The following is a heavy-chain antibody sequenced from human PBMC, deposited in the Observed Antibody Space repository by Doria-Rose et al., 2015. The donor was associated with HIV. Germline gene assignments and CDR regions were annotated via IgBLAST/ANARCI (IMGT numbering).Heavy chain of an antibody. J-gene: IGHJ4*02. D-gene: IGHD6-13*01. V-gene: IGHV2-26*01. CDR1: GVSLSSPGMG. CDR2: IFSDEER. Sequence: QDSGPVLVKPTETLTLTCTVSGVSLSSPGMGVSWIRQPPGKALEWLANIFSDEERSYKTYLKSRLTICRGTSKSQVVLTMTDMDPVDTATYYCARIKSSRWYHKYYFDFWGQGTLVIVSA. CDR3: ARIKSSRWYHKYYFDF.